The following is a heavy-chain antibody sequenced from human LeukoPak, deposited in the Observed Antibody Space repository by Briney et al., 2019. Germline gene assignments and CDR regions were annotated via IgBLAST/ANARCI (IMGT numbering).Heavy chain of an antibody. CDR3: ARQEFWSGYSNWFDP. V-gene: IGHV4-39*01. CDR2: IYYSGST. D-gene: IGHD3-3*01. CDR1: GGSISSSSYY. Sequence: SETLSLTCTVSGGSISSSSYYWGWIRQPPGKGLEWIGSIYYSGSTYYNPSLKSRVTISVDTSKNQFSLKLSSVTAADTAAYYCARQEFWSGYSNWFDPWGQGTLVTVSS. J-gene: IGHJ5*02.